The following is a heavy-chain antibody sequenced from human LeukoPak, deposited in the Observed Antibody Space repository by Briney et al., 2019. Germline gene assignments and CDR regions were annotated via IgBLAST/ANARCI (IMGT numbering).Heavy chain of an antibody. CDR1: GFTFSSYS. J-gene: IGHJ4*02. D-gene: IGHD3-22*01. CDR3: AKNTDSSGYYYFGYFDY. V-gene: IGHV3-21*04. Sequence: GGSLRLSCAASGFTFSSYSMNWVRQAPGKGLEWVSSISSSSSYIYYADSVKGRFTISRDNAKNSLYLQMNSLRAEDTAVYYCAKNTDSSGYYYFGYFDYWGQGTLVTVSS. CDR2: ISSSSSYI.